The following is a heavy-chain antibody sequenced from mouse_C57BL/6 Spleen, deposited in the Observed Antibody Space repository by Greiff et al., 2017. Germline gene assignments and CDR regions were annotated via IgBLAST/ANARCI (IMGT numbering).Heavy chain of an antibody. D-gene: IGHD2-3*01. V-gene: IGHV1-54*01. CDR1: GYAFTNYL. Sequence: QVQLQQSGAELVRPGTSVKVSCKASGYAFTNYLIEWVKQRPGQGLEWIGVINPGSGGTNYNEKFKGKATLTADKSSSPAYMQLSSLTSEDSAVYFCAREHDGYSWFAYWGQGTLVTVSA. CDR2: INPGSGGT. CDR3: AREHDGYSWFAY. J-gene: IGHJ3*01.